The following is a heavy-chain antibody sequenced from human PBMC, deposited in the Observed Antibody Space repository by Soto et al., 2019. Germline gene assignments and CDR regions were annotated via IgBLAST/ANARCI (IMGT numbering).Heavy chain of an antibody. Sequence: PSETLSLTCTVSGGSISSYYWSWIRQPPGKGLEWIGNIYYSGSTNYNPSLKSRVTISVDTSKNQFSLNLTSVTAADTAVYYCARDARYYGMDVWGQGTTVTVYS. CDR1: GGSISSYY. CDR3: ARDARYYGMDV. V-gene: IGHV4-59*01. J-gene: IGHJ6*02. CDR2: IYYSGST.